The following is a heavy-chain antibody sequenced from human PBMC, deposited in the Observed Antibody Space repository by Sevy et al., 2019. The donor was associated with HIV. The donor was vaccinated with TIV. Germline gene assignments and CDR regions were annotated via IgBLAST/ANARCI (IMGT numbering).Heavy chain of an antibody. CDR2: INPSGGST. V-gene: IGHV1-46*01. J-gene: IGHJ4*02. Sequence: ASVKVSCKASGYTFTTYYMHWVRQAPGQGLEWMGMINPSGGSTSYAEKFQGRVTMTRDTSTSTVYMELSILRSEDTAVYYCAKDQYGTGSYTYDYWGQGTLVTVSS. CDR3: AKDQYGTGSYTYDY. CDR1: GYTFTTYY. D-gene: IGHD3-10*01.